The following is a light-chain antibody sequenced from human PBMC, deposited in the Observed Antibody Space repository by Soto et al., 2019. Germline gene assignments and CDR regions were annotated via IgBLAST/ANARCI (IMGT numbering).Light chain of an antibody. J-gene: IGKJ1*01. CDR3: QQYNTWPRT. Sequence: EIVMTQSPATLSVSPGERVALSCRASQSVSSNLAWYQQKPGQAPRLLIFGASTRATGIPARFSGSGSGTEFTLTISSLQSEDFAVYYCQQYNTWPRTFGQGTKVETK. CDR1: QSVSSN. V-gene: IGKV3-15*01. CDR2: GAS.